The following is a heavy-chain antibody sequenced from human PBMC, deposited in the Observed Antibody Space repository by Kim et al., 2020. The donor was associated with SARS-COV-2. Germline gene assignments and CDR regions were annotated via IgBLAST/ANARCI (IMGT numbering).Heavy chain of an antibody. D-gene: IGHD2-8*01. V-gene: IGHV4-39*01. J-gene: IGHJ4*02. CDR2: YTGNT. CDR3: ARLNGGDY. Sequence: YTGNTHSNPSLRNRVTISVDTSKNQFSLNLRSVTAADTAVYYCARLNGGDYWGQGTLVLVSS.